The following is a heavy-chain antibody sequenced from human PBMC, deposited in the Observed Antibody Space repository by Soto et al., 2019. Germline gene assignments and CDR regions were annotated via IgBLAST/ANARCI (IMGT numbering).Heavy chain of an antibody. J-gene: IGHJ4*02. D-gene: IGHD3-10*01. CDR2: INPSGGST. CDR3: ARAPGNPAHPWPFEY. V-gene: IGHV1-46*01. CDR1: GYTFTSYY. Sequence: ASVKVSCKASGYTFTSYYMHWVRQAPGQGLEWMGIINPSGGSTSYAQKFQGRVTMTRDTSTSTAYMELRSLRSDDTAVYYCARAPGNPAHPWPFEYWGQGTLVTVSS.